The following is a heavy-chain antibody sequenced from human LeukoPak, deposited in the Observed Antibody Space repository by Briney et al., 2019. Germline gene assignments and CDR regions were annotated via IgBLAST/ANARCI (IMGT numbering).Heavy chain of an antibody. J-gene: IGHJ4*02. Sequence: GGSLRLSCAASGFTFSSYAMSWVRQAPGKGLEWVSAISGSGGSTYYADSVKGRFTISRDNSKNTLYLQMNSLRAEDTAVYYCARDVLKGPPSIAARPVDYWGQGTLVTVSS. V-gene: IGHV3-23*01. CDR3: ARDVLKGPPSIAARPVDY. CDR2: ISGSGGST. D-gene: IGHD6-6*01. CDR1: GFTFSSYA.